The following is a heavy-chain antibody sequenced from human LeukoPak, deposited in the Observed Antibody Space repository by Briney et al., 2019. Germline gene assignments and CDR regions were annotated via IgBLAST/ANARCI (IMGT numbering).Heavy chain of an antibody. D-gene: IGHD3-3*01. CDR3: ARDYDFWSGYYSPTRGYFGY. CDR2: IRYDGSNK. CDR1: GFTFSGSG. Sequence: GGSLRLSCAASGFTFSGSGMHWVRQAPGKGLEWGTFIRYDGSNKYYTDSVKGRFTISRDNSKNTLYLKMNSLRAEDTAVYYCARDYDFWSGYYSPTRGYFGYWGQGTLVTVSS. J-gene: IGHJ4*02. V-gene: IGHV3-30*02.